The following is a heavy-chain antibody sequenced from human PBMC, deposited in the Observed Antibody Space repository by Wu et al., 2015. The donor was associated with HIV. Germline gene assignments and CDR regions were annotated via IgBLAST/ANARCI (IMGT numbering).Heavy chain of an antibody. D-gene: IGHD3-16*01. CDR1: GYTFTSYG. V-gene: IGHV1-69*01. Sequence: QVQLVQSGAEVKKPGASVKVSCKTSGYTFTSYGISWVRQAPGQGLEWMGWISPISGTTIYAQKFQGRVTITADETTNTAYMILSSLESGDTATYFCARDGGDHWGQGTLITVSS. CDR3: ARDGGDH. J-gene: IGHJ4*01. CDR2: ISPISGTT.